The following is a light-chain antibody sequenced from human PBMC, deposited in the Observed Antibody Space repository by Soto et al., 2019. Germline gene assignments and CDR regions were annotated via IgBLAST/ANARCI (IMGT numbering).Light chain of an antibody. CDR2: AAS. V-gene: IGKV1-17*01. J-gene: IGKJ1*01. CDR1: QGIRND. CDR3: LHHISYPRK. Sequence: QMTPSECSLGEAFRCRVTMYYRKRQGIRNDLGWYQQKPGKAPKRLIYAASSLQSGVPSRFSGSGSGTEFTLTIISLYPKQFATYDFLHHISYPRKLGQGTKE.